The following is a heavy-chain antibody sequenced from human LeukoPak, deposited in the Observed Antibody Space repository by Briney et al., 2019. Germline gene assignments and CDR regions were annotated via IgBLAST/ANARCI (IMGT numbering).Heavy chain of an antibody. CDR3: ARDQLDESIGYYGGGFVY. J-gene: IGHJ4*02. V-gene: IGHV1-2*02. D-gene: IGHD3-22*01. CDR2: INPNSGGT. Sequence: ASVKVSCKASGYTFAAYYMHWVRQAPGQGLEWMGWINPNSGGTNYAQKFRGGVTLTRDTSISAAYMELRRLTSDDTAVYFCARDQLDESIGYYGGGFVYWGQGTLVTVFS. CDR1: GYTFAAYY.